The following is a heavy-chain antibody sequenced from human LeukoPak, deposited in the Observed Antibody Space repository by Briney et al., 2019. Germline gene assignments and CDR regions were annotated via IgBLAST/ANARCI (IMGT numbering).Heavy chain of an antibody. J-gene: IGHJ4*02. CDR1: GDSVSSDSAA. CDR3: ARAPYYDFWSGPADHPCFDY. V-gene: IGHV6-1*01. Sequence: SQTLSLTCAISGDSVSSDSAAWNWIRQSPSRGLEWLGRTYYRSKWYNDYAVSVKSRITINPDTSKNQFSLKLSSVTAADTAVYYCARAPYYDFWSGPADHPCFDYWGQGTLVTVSS. D-gene: IGHD3-3*01. CDR2: TYYRSKWYN.